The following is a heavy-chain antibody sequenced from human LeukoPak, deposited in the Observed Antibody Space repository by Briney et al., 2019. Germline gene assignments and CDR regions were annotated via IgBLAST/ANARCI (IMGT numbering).Heavy chain of an antibody. CDR3: AKEVTRPNRAVAGLNY. Sequence: PGGSLRLSCAASGFTLSAYGMHWVRQAPGKGLEWVAIISYDGSNKYYADSVKGRFTISRDNSKDTLYLQMNSLRAEDTAVYYCAKEVTRPNRAVAGLNYWGQGTLVTVSS. D-gene: IGHD6-19*01. CDR1: GFTLSAYG. J-gene: IGHJ4*02. V-gene: IGHV3-30*18. CDR2: ISYDGSNK.